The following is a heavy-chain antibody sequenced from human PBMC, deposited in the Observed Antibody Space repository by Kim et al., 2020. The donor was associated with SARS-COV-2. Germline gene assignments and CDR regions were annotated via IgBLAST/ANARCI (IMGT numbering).Heavy chain of an antibody. D-gene: IGHD2-15*01. J-gene: IGHJ2*01. V-gene: IGHV3-48*02. Sequence: GGSLRLSCAASGFTFSRYSLGWVRQAPGKGLERISYISSSDTIYYADSVRGRFTLSRDNAKNSLYLQMNSLKDEDTALYYCVRPPPVDADAAFYWYFDL. CDR1: GFTFSRYS. CDR3: VRPPPVDADAAFYWYFDL. CDR2: ISSSDTI.